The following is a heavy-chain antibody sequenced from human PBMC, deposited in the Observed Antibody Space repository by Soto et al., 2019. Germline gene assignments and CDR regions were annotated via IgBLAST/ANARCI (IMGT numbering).Heavy chain of an antibody. D-gene: IGHD4-4*01. CDR2: INHSGSS. CDR1: GGSFSGYY. V-gene: IGHV4-34*01. CDR3: ARGFVTVPIRYYYYYGMEV. J-gene: IGHJ6*02. Sequence: SETLSLTCAVYGGSFSGYYWSWIRQPPGKGLEWIGEINHSGSSNYNPSLKSRVTISVDTSKNQFSLKLSSVTAADTAVYYCARGFVTVPIRYYYYYGMEVWGQGNTVTVS.